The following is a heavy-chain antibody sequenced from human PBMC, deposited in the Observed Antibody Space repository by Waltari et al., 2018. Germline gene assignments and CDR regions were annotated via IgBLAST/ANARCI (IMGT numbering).Heavy chain of an antibody. CDR1: GFTFSTYA. J-gene: IGHJ4*02. Sequence: EVHLVESGGGLVKPGGSLRLSCTASGFTFSTYAMNWVRQAPGKGVEGGPTISRSSSYKYYTDSVKGRFTICRDNAKNLLYLQMNSLRAEDTAVYYCASEMTIATTGPRDYWGQGTLVTVSS. D-gene: IGHD1-1*01. CDR3: ASEMTIATTGPRDY. V-gene: IGHV3-21*01. CDR2: ISRSSSYK.